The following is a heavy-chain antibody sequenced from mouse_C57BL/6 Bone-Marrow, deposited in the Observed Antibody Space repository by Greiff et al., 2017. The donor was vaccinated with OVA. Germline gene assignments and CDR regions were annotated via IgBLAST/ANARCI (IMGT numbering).Heavy chain of an antibody. V-gene: IGHV5-4*01. CDR1: GFTFSSYA. D-gene: IGHD2-4*01. Sequence: EVHLVESGGGLVKPGGSLKLSCAASGFTFSSYAMSWVRQTPEKRLEWVATISDGGSYTYYPDNVKGRFTISRDNAKNNRYLQMSHLKSEDTAMYYCAREEITTDYYAMDYWGQGTSVTVSS. J-gene: IGHJ4*01. CDR2: ISDGGSYT. CDR3: AREEITTDYYAMDY.